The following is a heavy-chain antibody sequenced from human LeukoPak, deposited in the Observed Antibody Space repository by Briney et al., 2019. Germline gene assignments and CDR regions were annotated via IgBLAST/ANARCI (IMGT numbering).Heavy chain of an antibody. D-gene: IGHD3-10*01. CDR1: SXX. V-gene: IGHV1-18*01. CDR2: ISAYNGNT. CDR3: ARKDYGSGSYYYFDY. J-gene: IGHJ4*02. Sequence: SXXISWVRQAPGQGLEWMGWISAYNGNTNYAQKLQGRVTMTTDTSTSTAYVELRSLRSDDTAVYYCARKDYGSGSYYYFDYWGQGTLVTVSS.